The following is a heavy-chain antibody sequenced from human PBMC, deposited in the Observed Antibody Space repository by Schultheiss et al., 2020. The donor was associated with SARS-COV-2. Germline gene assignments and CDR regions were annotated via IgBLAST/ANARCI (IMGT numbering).Heavy chain of an antibody. V-gene: IGHV2-5*02. D-gene: IGHD3-3*01. J-gene: IGHJ6*02. Sequence: SCPTLVKPTQTLTLTCTFSGFSLSTSGVGVGWIRQPPGKALEWLTLIYWDDDKRYSPSLKSRLTITKDTSKNQVVLTMTNMDPVDTATYYCAHSRITIFGVVQHYYYYGMDVWGQGTTVTVSS. CDR3: AHSRITIFGVVQHYYYYGMDV. CDR2: IYWDDDK. CDR1: GFSLSTSGVG.